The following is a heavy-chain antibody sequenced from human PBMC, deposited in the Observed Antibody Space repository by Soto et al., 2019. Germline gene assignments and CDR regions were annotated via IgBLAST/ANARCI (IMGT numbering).Heavy chain of an antibody. CDR3: ARLGGIAGLVPYSYYGMDV. V-gene: IGHV5-51*01. CDR1: GYSFTSYW. Sequence: PGESLKISCKGSGYSFTSYWIGWVRQMPGKGLEWMGIIYPGDSDTRYSPSFQGQVTISADKSISTAYLPWSSLKASDTAIYYSARLGGIAGLVPYSYYGMDVWGQGTTVTVSS. D-gene: IGHD6-13*01. J-gene: IGHJ6*02. CDR2: IYPGDSDT.